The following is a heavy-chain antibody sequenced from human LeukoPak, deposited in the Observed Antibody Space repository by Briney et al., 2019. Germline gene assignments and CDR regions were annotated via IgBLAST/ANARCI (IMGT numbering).Heavy chain of an antibody. Sequence: SQTLSLTCTVSGGSISSGGYYWSWIRQHPGKGLEWIGYIYYSGSTYYNPSLKSRVTISVDTSKNQFSLKLSSVTAADTAVCYCARVEISSSWYPVDYWGQGTQVTVSS. CDR3: ARVEISSSWYPVDY. J-gene: IGHJ4*02. CDR2: IYYSGST. D-gene: IGHD6-13*01. V-gene: IGHV4-31*03. CDR1: GGSISSGGYY.